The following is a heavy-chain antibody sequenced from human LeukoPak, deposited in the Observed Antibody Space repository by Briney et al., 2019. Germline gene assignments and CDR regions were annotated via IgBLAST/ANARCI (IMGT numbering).Heavy chain of an antibody. CDR3: AREYYYNSSGYRALGC. CDR2: IKEDGSEK. D-gene: IGHD3-22*01. Sequence: GGSLRLSCAASGFMFNSFWMSWVRQAPGRGLEWVANIKEDGSEKYYVESVKGRFTISRDNAKNSQFLQMNSLRAEDTAVYYCAREYYYNSSGYRALGCWGQGTLVTVSS. J-gene: IGHJ4*02. V-gene: IGHV3-7*01. CDR1: GFMFNSFW.